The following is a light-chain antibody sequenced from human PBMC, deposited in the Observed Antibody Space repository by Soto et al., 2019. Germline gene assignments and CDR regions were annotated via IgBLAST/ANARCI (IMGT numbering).Light chain of an antibody. CDR1: HYVTTN. V-gene: IGKV3-15*01. CDR3: QQYNDWPGGT. CDR2: GAS. J-gene: IGKJ1*01. Sequence: VMTQSPDTLSVSPGERATLSCRASHYVTTNLARYQQRPDQAPRLLIYGASTRATGIPARFSGSGSGRDFTLTISSLQSEDFAVYYCQQYNDWPGGTFGQGTKVDIK.